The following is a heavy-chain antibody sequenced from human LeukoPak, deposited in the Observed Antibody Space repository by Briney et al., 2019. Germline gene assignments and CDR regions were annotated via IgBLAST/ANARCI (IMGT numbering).Heavy chain of an antibody. CDR1: GYTFTGYY. CDR2: INPNSGGT. CDR3: ARERGADFWSGPHESYFDY. V-gene: IGHV1-2*02. D-gene: IGHD3-3*01. Sequence: GASVKVSCKASGYTFTGYYMHWVRQAPGQGLEWMGWINPNSGGTNYAQKFQGRVTMTRDTSISTAYMELSRLRSDDTAVYYCARERGADFWSGPHESYFDYWGQGTLVTVSS. J-gene: IGHJ4*02.